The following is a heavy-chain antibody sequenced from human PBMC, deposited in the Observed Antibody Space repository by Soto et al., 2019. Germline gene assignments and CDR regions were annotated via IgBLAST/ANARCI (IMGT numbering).Heavy chain of an antibody. V-gene: IGHV3-23*01. Sequence: HPGGSLRLSCAASGFTFSSYAMSWVRQAPGKGLEWVSAISGSGGSTYYADSVKGRFTISRDSSKKTVYLQMNSLRAEDTAAYYCAKSDRDFWSGYLSRGNYRYHGMDAWGQGTTVTVSS. CDR1: GFTFSSYA. CDR3: AKSDRDFWSGYLSRGNYRYHGMDA. J-gene: IGHJ6*02. D-gene: IGHD3-3*01. CDR2: ISGSGGST.